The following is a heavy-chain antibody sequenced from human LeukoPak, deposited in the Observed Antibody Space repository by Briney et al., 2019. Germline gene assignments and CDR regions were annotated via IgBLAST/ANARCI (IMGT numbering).Heavy chain of an antibody. CDR3: AKDGGATPRLTVY. J-gene: IGHJ4*02. Sequence: GGSLRLSCAASGFTFSTYAISWVRQAPGKGLEWVSGISGNGDNTYYADSVKGRFTISRDNSKNTLYLQMNSLRAEDTAVYYCAKDGGATPRLTVYWGQGTLVTVSS. CDR1: GFTFSTYA. D-gene: IGHD1-26*01. V-gene: IGHV3-23*01. CDR2: ISGNGDNT.